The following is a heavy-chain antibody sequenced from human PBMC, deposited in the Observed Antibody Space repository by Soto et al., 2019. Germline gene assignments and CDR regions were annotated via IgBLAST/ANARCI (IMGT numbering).Heavy chain of an antibody. J-gene: IGHJ4*02. CDR2: IHPGDSDT. V-gene: IGHV5-51*01. CDR1: GYSFTSYW. D-gene: IGHD3-10*01. CDR3: ARPYGSGSYYNEFKFGY. Sequence: PGESLKISCKGSGYSFTSYWIGWVRQMPGKGLEWMGIIHPGDSDTRYSPSFQGQVTISADKSISTAYLQWSSLKASDTAMYYCARPYGSGSYYNEFKFGYWGQGTLVTVSS.